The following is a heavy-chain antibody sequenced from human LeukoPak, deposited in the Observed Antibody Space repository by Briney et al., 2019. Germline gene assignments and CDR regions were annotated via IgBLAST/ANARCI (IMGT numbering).Heavy chain of an antibody. D-gene: IGHD2-15*01. J-gene: IGHJ1*01. V-gene: IGHV3-30*02. CDR1: GYTFSSYD. CDR2: IRYDGSNR. CDR3: AKECSGGVCYTEYFQH. Sequence: PGGSLRLSCEASGYTFSSYDIHWVRQAPGKGLEWVASIRYDGSNRYYTDSVKGRFTISRDNSKNTLYLQMNSLRAEDTAVYYCAKECSGGVCYTEYFQHWGQGTLVTVSS.